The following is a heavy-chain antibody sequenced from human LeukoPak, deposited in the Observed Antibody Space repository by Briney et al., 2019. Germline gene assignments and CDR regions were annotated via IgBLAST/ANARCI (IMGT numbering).Heavy chain of an antibody. D-gene: IGHD6-13*01. Sequence: KSSETLSLTCTVSGGSISSSSYYWGWIRQPPGKGLEWIGSIYYSGSTYYNPSLKSRVTISVDTSKNQFSLKLSSVTAADTAVYYCARGIKLGPYSSSWYTVFAGLYDYWGQGTLVTVSS. CDR2: IYYSGST. J-gene: IGHJ4*02. CDR3: ARGIKLGPYSSSWYTVFAGLYDY. V-gene: IGHV4-39*07. CDR1: GGSISSSSYY.